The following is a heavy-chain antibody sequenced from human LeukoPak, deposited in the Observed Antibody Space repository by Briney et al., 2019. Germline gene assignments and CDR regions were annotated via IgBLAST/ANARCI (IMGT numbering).Heavy chain of an antibody. CDR2: IYYSGST. CDR3: ARGPLLYSSGWTQAFQH. V-gene: IGHV4-31*03. J-gene: IGHJ1*01. D-gene: IGHD6-19*01. Sequence: PSQTLSLTCTVSGGSISSGGYYWSWIRQHPGKGLEWIGYIYYSGSTYYNPSLRSRVTISVDTSKNQFSLKLSSVTAADTAVYYCARGPLLYSSGWTQAFQHWGQGTLVTVSS. CDR1: GGSISSGGYY.